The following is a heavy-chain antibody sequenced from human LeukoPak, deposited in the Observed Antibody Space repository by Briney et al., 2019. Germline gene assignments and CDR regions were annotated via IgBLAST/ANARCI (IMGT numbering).Heavy chain of an antibody. J-gene: IGHJ4*02. CDR2: IYITGST. Sequence: SETLSLTCTVFGDSISSGSYFWSWIRQPAGKGLEWIGRIYITGSTSYNPSLKSRVSISLDTSKNQFSLRLSSVTAADTAVYYCASRLGYQLPNLYWGQGTLVTVSS. CDR3: ASRLGYQLPNLY. CDR1: GDSISSGSYF. V-gene: IGHV4-61*02. D-gene: IGHD2-2*01.